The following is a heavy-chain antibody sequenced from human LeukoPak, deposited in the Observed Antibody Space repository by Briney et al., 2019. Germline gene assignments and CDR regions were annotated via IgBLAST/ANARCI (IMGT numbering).Heavy chain of an antibody. CDR2: IYYSGST. CDR3: ASGRRLRYFDWSPPLGY. Sequence: SETLSLTCTVSGYSISSGYYWGWIRQPPGKGLEWIGSIYYSGSTYYNPSLKSRVTISVDTSKNQFSLKLSSVTAADTAVYYCASGRRLRYFDWSPPLGYWGQGTLVTVSS. D-gene: IGHD3-9*01. V-gene: IGHV4-38-2*02. J-gene: IGHJ4*02. CDR1: GYSISSGYY.